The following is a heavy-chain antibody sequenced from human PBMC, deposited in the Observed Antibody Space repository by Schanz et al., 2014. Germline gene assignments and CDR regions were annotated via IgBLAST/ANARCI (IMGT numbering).Heavy chain of an antibody. CDR3: ARGDPVAGLDY. V-gene: IGHV3-66*01. CDR1: GFTFRVFA. CDR2: IYSGVST. Sequence: VQLLESGGGLVQPGGSLRLSCAASGFTFRVFAMNWVRQAPGKGLEWVSIIYSGVSTYYADSVKGRFTISRDNSKNTVYLQMNSLRGEDTGMYYCARGDPVAGLDYWGRGTLVAVSS. J-gene: IGHJ4*02.